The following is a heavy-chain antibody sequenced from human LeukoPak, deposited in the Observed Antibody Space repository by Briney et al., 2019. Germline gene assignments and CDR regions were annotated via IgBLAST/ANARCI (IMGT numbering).Heavy chain of an antibody. V-gene: IGHV3-9*01. CDR1: GFTFDDYA. Sequence: GGSLRLSCAASGFTFDDYAMRWVRQAPGKGLEWVSGINWNSGNIGYADSVKGRFTISRDNAKNSLYLQMNSLRTEDTALYYCAKDRSLDGDYVFDDWGQGTLVTVSS. CDR2: INWNSGNI. CDR3: AKDRSLDGDYVFDD. D-gene: IGHD4-17*01. J-gene: IGHJ4*02.